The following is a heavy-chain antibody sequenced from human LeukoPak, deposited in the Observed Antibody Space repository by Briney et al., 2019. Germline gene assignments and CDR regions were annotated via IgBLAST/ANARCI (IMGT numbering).Heavy chain of an antibody. CDR1: GFTFSSYA. J-gene: IGHJ3*02. CDR3: ARDQELIAFDI. V-gene: IGHV3-30*04. D-gene: IGHD3-10*01. Sequence: PGGSLRLSCAASGFTFSSYAMHWVRQAPGKGLEGVAVISYDGSNKYYADSVKGRFTISRDNSKNTLYLQMNSLRAEDTAVYYCARDQELIAFDIWGQGTMVTVSS. CDR2: ISYDGSNK.